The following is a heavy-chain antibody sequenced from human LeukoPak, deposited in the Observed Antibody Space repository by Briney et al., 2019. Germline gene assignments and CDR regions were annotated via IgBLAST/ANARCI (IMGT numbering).Heavy chain of an antibody. J-gene: IGHJ3*02. CDR1: GGSFSGYY. V-gene: IGHV4-34*01. CDR3: ARAKYYYDSSGYYEAFDI. CDR2: INHSGST. Sequence: SETLSLTCAVYGGSFSGYYWSWIRQPPGKGLEWIGEINHSGSTNYNPSLKSRVTISVDTSKNQFSLKLSSVTAADTAVYYCARAKYYYDSSGYYEAFDIWGQGTMVTVSS. D-gene: IGHD3-22*01.